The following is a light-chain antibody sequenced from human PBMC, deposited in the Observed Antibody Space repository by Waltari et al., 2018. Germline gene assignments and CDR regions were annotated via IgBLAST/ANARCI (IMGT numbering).Light chain of an antibody. V-gene: IGKV2-28*01. CDR1: QSLLHTDGNNY. J-gene: IGKJ2*01. Sequence: DIAVTQSPLSLPVTPGEPASISCRSSQSLLHTDGNNYLDWYLQKPGQSPQLLIHFGSNRAYGVPDRCSGSGAGTDFTLRINRVEAEDVGVYYCMESLRTPYIFGQVTKLDLK. CDR2: FGS. CDR3: MESLRTPYI.